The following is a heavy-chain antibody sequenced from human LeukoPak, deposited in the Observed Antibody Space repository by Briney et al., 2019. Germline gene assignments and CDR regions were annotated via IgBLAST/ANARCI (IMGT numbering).Heavy chain of an antibody. D-gene: IGHD4-11*01. CDR3: ARLSTVTTSFDY. J-gene: IGHJ4*02. CDR2: IYTSGRT. CDR1: GYSISSGYY. V-gene: IGHV4-38-2*02. Sequence: SETLSLTCTVSGYSISSGYYWGWIRQPPGKGLEWIGSIYTSGRTYYNPSLKSRVSMSVDTSKNQFSLKLSSVTAADTAVYYCARLSTVTTSFDYWGQGTLVTVSS.